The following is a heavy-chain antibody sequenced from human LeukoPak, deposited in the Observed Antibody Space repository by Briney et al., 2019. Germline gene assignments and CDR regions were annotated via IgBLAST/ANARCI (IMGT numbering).Heavy chain of an antibody. J-gene: IGHJ4*02. D-gene: IGHD3-10*01. Sequence: SETLSLTCPVSGGSISSSNWWSWVRQPPGKGLEWIGEMHHSGSTNYNPSLKSRVTMSVDKSKNQFSLKLISVTVADTAVYYCARVGLYYAGFDYWGQGTLVTVSS. V-gene: IGHV4-4*02. CDR1: GGSISSSNW. CDR3: ARVGLYYAGFDY. CDR2: MHHSGST.